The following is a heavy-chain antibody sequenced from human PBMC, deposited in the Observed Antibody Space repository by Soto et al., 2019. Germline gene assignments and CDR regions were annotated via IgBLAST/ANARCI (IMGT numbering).Heavy chain of an antibody. CDR1: GGSMSSFY. J-gene: IGHJ5*02. Sequence: SETLSLTCVVTGGSMSSFYWSWIRQSADKGLEWIGRIYPTGITNYNPSLKSRVTMSIDTSKKQFSLKVRSVTAADTARYYCARDRGGGCLDPWGQGALVTVSS. D-gene: IGHD2-15*01. CDR3: ARDRGGGCLDP. V-gene: IGHV4-4*07. CDR2: IYPTGIT.